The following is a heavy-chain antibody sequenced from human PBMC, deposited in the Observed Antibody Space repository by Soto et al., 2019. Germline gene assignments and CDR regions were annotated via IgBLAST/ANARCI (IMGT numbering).Heavy chain of an antibody. V-gene: IGHV4-30-4*01. J-gene: IGHJ6*02. CDR3: ARDTAMARDRVYYYYGMDV. CDR2: IYYSGST. Sequence: PSETLSLTCTVSGGSISSGDYYWSWIRQPPGKGLEWIGYIYYSGSTYYNPSLKSRVTISVDTSKNQFSLKLSSVTAADTAVYYCARDTAMARDRVYYYYGMDVWGQGTTVTVSS. D-gene: IGHD5-18*01. CDR1: GGSISSGDYY.